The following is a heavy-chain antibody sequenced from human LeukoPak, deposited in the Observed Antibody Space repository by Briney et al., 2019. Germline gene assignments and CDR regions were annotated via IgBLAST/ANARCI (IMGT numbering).Heavy chain of an antibody. Sequence: GGSLRLSCAASGFTFSSYAMSWVRQAPGKGLEWVSSITGSGGNTFYADSVKGRFTISRDNSKSMLYLQMNSLRAEDTAIYYCAKHNSPNWYDYWGQGTLVTVSS. CDR1: GFTFSSYA. CDR3: AKHNSPNWYDY. V-gene: IGHV3-23*01. D-gene: IGHD1-1*01. J-gene: IGHJ4*02. CDR2: ITGSGGNT.